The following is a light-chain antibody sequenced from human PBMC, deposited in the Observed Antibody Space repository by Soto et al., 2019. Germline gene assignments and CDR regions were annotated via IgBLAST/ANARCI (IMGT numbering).Light chain of an antibody. V-gene: IGKV3-11*01. CDR1: QSVSSY. CDR2: DAS. Sequence: EIVLTQSPATLSLSPGERATLSCRASQSVSSYLAWYQQKPGQAPRLLIYDASDRATGIPARFSGSGSGTDFTLTISSLEPEDCAVYYCQQRSAFGQGTKLEIK. J-gene: IGKJ2*01. CDR3: QQRSA.